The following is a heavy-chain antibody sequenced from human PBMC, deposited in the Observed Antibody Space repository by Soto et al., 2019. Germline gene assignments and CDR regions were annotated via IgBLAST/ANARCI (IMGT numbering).Heavy chain of an antibody. CDR3: ARHSVFGVVIGDYYYYMDV. CDR1: GFTFSSYW. CDR2: IKQDGSEK. V-gene: IGHV3-7*01. D-gene: IGHD3-3*01. Sequence: GGSLRLSCAASGFTFSSYWMSWVRQAPGKGLEWVANIKQDGSEKYYVGSVKGRFTISRDNAKNSLYRQMNSLRAEDTAVYYCARHSVFGVVIGDYYYYMDVWGKGTTVTVSS. J-gene: IGHJ6*03.